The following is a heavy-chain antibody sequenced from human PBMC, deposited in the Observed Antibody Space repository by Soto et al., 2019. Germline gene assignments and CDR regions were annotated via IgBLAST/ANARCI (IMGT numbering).Heavy chain of an antibody. CDR3: ARTGGMDV. CDR1: GGSFSGYY. CDR2: INHSGST. J-gene: IGHJ6*02. Sequence: QVQLQPWGAGLLKPSETLSLTCAVYGGSFSGYYWSWLRQPPGKGPEWIGEINHSGSTKYNPSLESRVTIAVDPSKNQFSLNLNSVSAADTAVYYCARTGGMDVWSQGATVTVSS. V-gene: IGHV4-34*01.